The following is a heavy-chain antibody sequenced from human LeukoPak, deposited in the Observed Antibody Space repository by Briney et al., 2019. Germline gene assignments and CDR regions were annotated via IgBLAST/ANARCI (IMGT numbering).Heavy chain of an antibody. CDR3: ARPHAYSSGWYYFDY. J-gene: IGHJ4*02. D-gene: IGHD6-19*01. V-gene: IGHV1-69*13. CDR1: GGTFISYA. CDR2: IIPIFGTA. Sequence: ASVKVSCKASGGTFISYAISWVRQAPGQGLEWMGGIIPIFGTANYEQKFQGRVTITADESTSTAYMELSSLRSEDTAVYYCARPHAYSSGWYYFDYWGQGTLVTVSS.